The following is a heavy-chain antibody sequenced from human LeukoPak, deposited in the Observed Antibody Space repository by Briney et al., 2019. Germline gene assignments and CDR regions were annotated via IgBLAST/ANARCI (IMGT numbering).Heavy chain of an antibody. Sequence: GGSLRLSCAASGFTVITNYMSWVRQAPGKGLEWVSVIYSGGDTYYADSVKGRFTISRDNSRNTLSLQMNSLRAEDTALYYCTYGGNFDYWGQGTLVTVSS. CDR1: GFTVITNY. J-gene: IGHJ4*02. V-gene: IGHV3-66*01. D-gene: IGHD4-17*01. CDR3: TYGGNFDY. CDR2: IYSGGDT.